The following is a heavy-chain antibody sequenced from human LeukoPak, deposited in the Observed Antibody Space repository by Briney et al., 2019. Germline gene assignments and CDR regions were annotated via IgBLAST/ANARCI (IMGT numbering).Heavy chain of an antibody. CDR3: ARNNGMDV. Sequence: GSLRLSCAASGFALSSHWMTWVRQVPGRGPEWVANVNRDGSETYYLDSVKGRFTISKDNAKNSLYLQMNSLRAEDTALYHCARNNGMDVWGQGTTVIVSS. CDR2: VNRDGSET. V-gene: IGHV3-7*03. J-gene: IGHJ6*02. CDR1: GFALSSHW.